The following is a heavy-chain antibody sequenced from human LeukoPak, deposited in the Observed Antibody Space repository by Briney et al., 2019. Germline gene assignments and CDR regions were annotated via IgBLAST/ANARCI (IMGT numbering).Heavy chain of an antibody. CDR1: GGSISSSSYY. CDR3: ARQGSGWTSTFDY. Sequence: SETLSLTCTVSGGSISSSSYYWSWIRQPAGKGLEWIGSIYHSGSTYYNPSLKSRVTISVDTSKNQFSLKLSSVTAADTAVYYCARQGSGWTSTFDYWGQGTLVTVSS. J-gene: IGHJ4*02. D-gene: IGHD6-19*01. V-gene: IGHV4-39*01. CDR2: IYHSGST.